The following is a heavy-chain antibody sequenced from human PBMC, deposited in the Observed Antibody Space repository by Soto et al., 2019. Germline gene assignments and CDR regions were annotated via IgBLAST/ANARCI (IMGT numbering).Heavy chain of an antibody. D-gene: IGHD3-10*01. CDR1: GFTSSTYS. J-gene: IGHJ6*02. Sequence: EVQLVESGGGLVKPGGSLRLSCAASGFTSSTYSMNWVRQAPGKGLEWVSSITSISSYIYYADSVKGRFTISRDNSKNSLYLQMNSLRVEDTAVYYCARDSPTYYYGSGSHYKYGMDVWGQGTTVTVSS. V-gene: IGHV3-21*06. CDR2: ITSISSYI. CDR3: ARDSPTYYYGSGSHYKYGMDV.